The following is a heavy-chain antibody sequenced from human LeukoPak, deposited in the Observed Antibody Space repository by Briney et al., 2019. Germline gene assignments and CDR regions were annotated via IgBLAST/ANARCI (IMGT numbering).Heavy chain of an antibody. CDR2: ISWNSGSI. J-gene: IGHJ4*02. V-gene: IGHV3-9*01. CDR1: GFTFDDYA. D-gene: IGHD3-9*01. Sequence: GGSLRLSCAASGFTFDDYAMHWGRQAPGKGLEWVSGISWNSGSIGYAESVKGRFPISRDNAKNSLYLQMNSLRAEDTALYYCARGEYYDILTLFDYWGQGTLVTVSS. CDR3: ARGEYYDILTLFDY.